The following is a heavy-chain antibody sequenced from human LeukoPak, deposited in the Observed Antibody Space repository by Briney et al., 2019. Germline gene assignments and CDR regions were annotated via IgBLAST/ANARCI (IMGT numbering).Heavy chain of an antibody. Sequence: GRSLRLSCAASGFTFSSYAMHWVRQAPGKGLEWVAVISYDGSNKYYADSVKGRFTISRDNSKNTLYLQMNSLRAEDTAVYYCASKVTGTGDYWGQGTLVTVSS. CDR3: ASKVTGTGDY. CDR1: GFTFSSYA. J-gene: IGHJ4*02. D-gene: IGHD1-7*01. V-gene: IGHV3-30*01. CDR2: ISYDGSNK.